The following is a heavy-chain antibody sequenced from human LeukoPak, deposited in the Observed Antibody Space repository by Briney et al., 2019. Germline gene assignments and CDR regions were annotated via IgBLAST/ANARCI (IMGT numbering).Heavy chain of an antibody. CDR2: IYYSGST. D-gene: IGHD5-12*01. Sequence: SETLSLTCTVSGGSISSYYWSWIRQPPGKGLEWIGSIYYSGSTYYNPSLKSRVTISVDTSKNQFSLKLSSVTAADTAVYYCARRAGYSGYDWSYFDYWGQGTLVTVSS. CDR3: ARRAGYSGYDWSYFDY. V-gene: IGHV4-39*01. J-gene: IGHJ4*02. CDR1: GGSISSYY.